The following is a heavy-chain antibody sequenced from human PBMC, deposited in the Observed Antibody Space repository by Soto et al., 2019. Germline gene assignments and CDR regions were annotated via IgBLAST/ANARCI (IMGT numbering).Heavy chain of an antibody. V-gene: IGHV3-21*01. CDR1: GFTFSSYS. CDR2: MSSSSSYI. D-gene: IGHD1-1*01. Sequence: EVQLVESGGGLVKPGGSLRLSCAASGFTFSSYSMNWGRQDPGKGLEWVSSMSSSSSYIYYADSVKGRFTISRDNAKNSLYLQMNSLRAEDTAVYYCASDTDGNAWFAPWGQGTLVTVSS. CDR3: ASDTDGNAWFAP. J-gene: IGHJ5*02.